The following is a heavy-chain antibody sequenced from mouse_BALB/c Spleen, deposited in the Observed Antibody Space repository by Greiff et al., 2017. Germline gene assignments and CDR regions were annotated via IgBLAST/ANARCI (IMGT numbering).Heavy chain of an antibody. Sequence: EVQVVESGGGLVKPGGSLKLSCAASGFAFSSYDMSWVRQTPEKRLEWVAYISSGGGSTYYPDTVKGRFTISRDNAKNTLYLQMSSLKSEDTAMYYCARPYGNYDWFAYWGQGTLVTVSA. CDR2: ISSGGGST. J-gene: IGHJ3*01. CDR1: GFAFSSYD. D-gene: IGHD2-10*02. V-gene: IGHV5-12-1*01. CDR3: ARPYGNYDWFAY.